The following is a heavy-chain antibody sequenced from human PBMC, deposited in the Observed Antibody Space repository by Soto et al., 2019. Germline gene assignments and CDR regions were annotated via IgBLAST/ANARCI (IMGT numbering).Heavy chain of an antibody. J-gene: IGHJ4*02. V-gene: IGHV4-31*03. D-gene: IGHD6-6*01. CDR2: IYHTGRT. CDR3: ARTAVYNSSVCDS. Sequence: QVQLQEMGPGLVKPSQTLTITCTVSGDSVNSAYWSWSRQLPGKGLERMGNIYHTGRTFYNPSLKSRLAMSIDTSKPLCSLKLRSVTASDTAVYYCARTAVYNSSVCDSGGQGTVVTFSS. CDR1: GDSVNSAY.